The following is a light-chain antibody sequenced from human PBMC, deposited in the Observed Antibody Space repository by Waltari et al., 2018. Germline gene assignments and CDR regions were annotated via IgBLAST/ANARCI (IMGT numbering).Light chain of an antibody. Sequence: EIVLTQSPATLSLSPGQGATLSCRASQSVNTKLAWYQQKPGQAPRLLIYDASNRATGIPGRFSGRGYGTDFTLTISSLEPEDFAVYYCQQRSNWPPMYTFGQGTKLEIK. CDR2: DAS. V-gene: IGKV3-11*01. CDR1: QSVNTK. CDR3: QQRSNWPPMYT. J-gene: IGKJ2*01.